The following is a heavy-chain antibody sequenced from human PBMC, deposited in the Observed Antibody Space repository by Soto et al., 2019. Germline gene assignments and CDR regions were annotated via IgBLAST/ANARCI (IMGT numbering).Heavy chain of an antibody. CDR3: ARVSLKRSGYEYYFDY. CDR1: GYTFTSYF. D-gene: IGHD3-3*01. Sequence: ASVKVSCKASGYTFTSYFISWVRQAPGQGLEWMGWISAYNGNTNYAQKLQGRVTMTTDTSTSTAYMELRSLRSDDTAVYYCARVSLKRSGYEYYFDYWGQGTLVTVSS. V-gene: IGHV1-18*01. CDR2: ISAYNGNT. J-gene: IGHJ4*02.